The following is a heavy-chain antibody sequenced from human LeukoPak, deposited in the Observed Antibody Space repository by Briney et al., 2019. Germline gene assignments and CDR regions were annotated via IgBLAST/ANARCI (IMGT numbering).Heavy chain of an antibody. CDR1: GFTFTHYG. CDR3: TRDQTPYY. CDR2: ITSRGIT. J-gene: IGHJ4*02. Sequence: GGSLRLSCAASGFTFTHYGMNWVRQAPGKGLEWVAGITSRGITFYALSVKDRFTISRDNSKNNVYLQMNSLKTEDTAVYYCTRDQTPYYWGQGTLVTVSS. V-gene: IGHV3-23*01.